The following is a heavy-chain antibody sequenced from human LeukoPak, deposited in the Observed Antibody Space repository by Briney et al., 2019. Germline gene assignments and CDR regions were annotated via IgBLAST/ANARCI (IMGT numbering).Heavy chain of an antibody. J-gene: IGHJ4*02. Sequence: GGSLRLSCAASGFTFSSYEMNWVRQAPGKGLEWVSYISSSGSTIYYADSVKGRFTISRDNAKNSLYLQMNSLRAEDTAFYYCAKAPRSYDTSGYYDYWGQGTLVTVSS. CDR3: AKAPRSYDTSGYYDY. CDR2: ISSSGSTI. D-gene: IGHD3-22*01. V-gene: IGHV3-48*03. CDR1: GFTFSSYE.